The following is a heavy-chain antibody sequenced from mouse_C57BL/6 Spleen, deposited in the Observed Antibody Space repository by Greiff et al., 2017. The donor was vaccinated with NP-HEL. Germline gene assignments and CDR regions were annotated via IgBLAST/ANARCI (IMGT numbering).Heavy chain of an antibody. CDR1: GYTFTSYW. V-gene: IGHV1-64*01. J-gene: IGHJ4*01. CDR3: ANYYGSSLNAMDY. Sequence: VQLQQSGAELVKPGASVKLSCKASGYTFTSYWMHWVKQRPGQGLEWIGMIHPNSGSTNYNEKFKSKATLTVDKSSSTAYMQLSSLTSEDSAVYYCANYYGSSLNAMDYWGQGTSVTVSS. D-gene: IGHD1-1*01. CDR2: IHPNSGST.